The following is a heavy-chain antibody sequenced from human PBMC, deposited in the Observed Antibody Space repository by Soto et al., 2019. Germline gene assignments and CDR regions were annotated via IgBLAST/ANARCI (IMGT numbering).Heavy chain of an antibody. J-gene: IGHJ6*02. CDR3: AREYYYGSGSYYSPVYYYYGMDV. CDR1: GFTFSSYG. Sequence: GGSLRLSCAASGFTFSSYGMHWVRQAPGKGLEWVAVIWYDGSNKYYADSVKGRFTISRDNSKNTLYLQINSLRAEDTAVYYCAREYYYGSGSYYSPVYYYYGMDVWGQGTTVTVSS. D-gene: IGHD3-10*01. CDR2: IWYDGSNK. V-gene: IGHV3-33*01.